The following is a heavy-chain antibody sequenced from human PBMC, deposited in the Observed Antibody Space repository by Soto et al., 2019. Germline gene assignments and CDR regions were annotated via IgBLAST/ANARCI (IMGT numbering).Heavy chain of an antibody. V-gene: IGHV3-23*01. Sequence: EEQLLESGGDLVQPGGSLRLSCVASGITFRSRAMSWVRQAPGEGLEWVAVITDTGGDAKYADSVRGRFTISRDNSMNALYLQMSSLRIEDTAVYYCAHPRGYGVFDAYDIWGRGTMVTVS. CDR2: ITDTGGDA. CDR3: AHPRGYGVFDAYDI. D-gene: IGHD4-17*01. CDR1: GITFRSRA. J-gene: IGHJ3*02.